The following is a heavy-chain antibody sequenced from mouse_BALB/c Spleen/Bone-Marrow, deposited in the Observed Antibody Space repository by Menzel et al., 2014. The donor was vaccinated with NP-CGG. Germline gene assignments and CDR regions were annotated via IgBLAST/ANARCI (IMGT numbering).Heavy chain of an antibody. CDR2: ITKGGGST. CDR1: GFTFSDYY. D-gene: IGHD4-1*01. CDR3: ARQLAYAMDY. J-gene: IGHJ4*01. V-gene: IGHV5-12*02. Sequence: DVKLVESGGGLVKPGGSLKLSCATSGFTFSDYYMYWVRQTPEKRLEWVAYITKGGGSTYYPDIAKGRFTISRDNAKNTLYLQMGRLKSEDTAMYYCARQLAYAMDYWGQGTSVTVSS.